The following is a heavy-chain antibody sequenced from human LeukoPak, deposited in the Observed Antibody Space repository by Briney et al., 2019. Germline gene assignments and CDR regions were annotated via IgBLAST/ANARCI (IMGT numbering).Heavy chain of an antibody. V-gene: IGHV3-30*03. Sequence: GSLRLSCAASGFTFSSYGMHWVRQAPGKGLEWVAVISYDGSNKYYADSVKGRFTISRDNSKNTLHLQMNSLRAEDTAVYYCARGYQQWLVRGDFDYWGQGTLVTVSS. CDR1: GFTFSSYG. CDR3: ARGYQQWLVRGDFDY. CDR2: ISYDGSNK. J-gene: IGHJ4*02. D-gene: IGHD6-19*01.